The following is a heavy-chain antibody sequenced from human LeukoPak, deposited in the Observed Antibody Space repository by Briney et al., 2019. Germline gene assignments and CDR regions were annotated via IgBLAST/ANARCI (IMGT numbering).Heavy chain of an antibody. CDR1: SASISSGSYY. V-gene: IGHV4-61*02. CDR3: ARITQQWLIDY. CDR2: IYTSGST. J-gene: IGHJ4*02. D-gene: IGHD6-19*01. Sequence: SETLSLTCTVSSASISSGSYYWSWIRQPAGKGLEWIGRIYTSGSTDFNPSLTSRVTLSLDTSKNQFSLKLSSVTAADTAVYYCARITQQWLIDYWGQGTLVTVSS.